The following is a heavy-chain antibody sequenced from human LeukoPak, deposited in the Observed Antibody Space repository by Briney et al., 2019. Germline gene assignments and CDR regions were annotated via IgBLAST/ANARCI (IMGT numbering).Heavy chain of an antibody. Sequence: GGSLRLSCAASGFTFSNYGIHWVRQAPGKGLDWVAVISNDGRATFYADSVKGRFTISRDDSKNTLYLQMNSLRAEDTAMYYCTRDYLTGTTGGPNWFDPWGQGTLVTVSS. CDR3: TRDYLTGTTGGPNWFDP. CDR1: GFTFSNYG. J-gene: IGHJ5*02. V-gene: IGHV3-30*03. CDR2: ISNDGRAT. D-gene: IGHD1-7*01.